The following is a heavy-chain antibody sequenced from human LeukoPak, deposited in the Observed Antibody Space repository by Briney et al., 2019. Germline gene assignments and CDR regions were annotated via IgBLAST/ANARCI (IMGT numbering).Heavy chain of an antibody. CDR1: GFTFSSNA. CDR3: ARDRVPPASGVFTYYMDV. V-gene: IGHV3-30*01. D-gene: IGHD3-10*01. J-gene: IGHJ6*03. Sequence: GRSLTLSCAASGFTFSSNAIHWVRQAPDKGLEWVAAISYDGSKKFYADSVKGRFTISRDNSKNTLYLQMNSLRAEDTAVYSCARDRVPPASGVFTYYMDVWGKGTTVIVSS. CDR2: ISYDGSKK.